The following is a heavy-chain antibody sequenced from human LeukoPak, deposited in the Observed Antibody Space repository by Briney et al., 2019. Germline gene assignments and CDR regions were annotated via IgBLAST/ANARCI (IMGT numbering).Heavy chain of an antibody. CDR3: ATSSSSLVFDY. Sequence: GGSLRLSCAASGFTVSSNYMSWVRQAPGKGLEWVSVIYSGGSTYYADSVKGRFTISSDNSKNTLYLQMNSLRAEDTAVYYCATSSSSLVFDYWGQGTLVTVSS. CDR2: IYSGGST. J-gene: IGHJ4*02. CDR1: GFTVSSNY. V-gene: IGHV3-66*02. D-gene: IGHD6-6*01.